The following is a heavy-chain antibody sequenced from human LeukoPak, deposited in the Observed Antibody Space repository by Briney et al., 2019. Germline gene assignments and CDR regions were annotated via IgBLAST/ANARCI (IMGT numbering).Heavy chain of an antibody. CDR2: ISSSSRTI. CDR3: ARGFNDPIDY. D-gene: IGHD1-1*01. CDR1: GFTFSTYA. J-gene: IGHJ4*02. Sequence: TGGSLRLSCAASGFTFSTYAVSWVRQAPGKGLDWISYISSSSRTIYYADSVKGRFTISRDNAKNSLYLQMNSLRDEDTAVYYCARGFNDPIDYWGQGTLVTVSS. V-gene: IGHV3-48*02.